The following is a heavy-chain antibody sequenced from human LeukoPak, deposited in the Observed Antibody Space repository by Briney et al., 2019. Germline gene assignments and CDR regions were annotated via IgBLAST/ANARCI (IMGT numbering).Heavy chain of an antibody. J-gene: IGHJ6*02. Sequence: ASVKVSCKASGYTFTSYDINWVRQATGQGLEWMGWMNPNNGNTGYAQKFQGRVTMTRSTSISTAYMELSSLRSEDTAVYFCTRGYYHYGLDVWGQGTTVTVSS. CDR2: MNPNNGNT. CDR3: TRGYYHYGLDV. V-gene: IGHV1-8*01. CDR1: GYTFTSYD.